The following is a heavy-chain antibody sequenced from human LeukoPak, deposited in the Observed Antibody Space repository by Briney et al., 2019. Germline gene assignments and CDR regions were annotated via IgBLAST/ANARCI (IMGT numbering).Heavy chain of an antibody. CDR3: AKDALAATGYFQH. D-gene: IGHD3-10*01. CDR1: GFTFSSYS. Sequence: PGGSLRLSCAASGFTFSSYSMNWVRQAPGKGLEWVSYISSSSSTIYYADSVKGRFTISRDNAKNSLYLQMNSLRAEDTAVYYCAKDALAATGYFQHWGQGTLVTVSS. J-gene: IGHJ1*01. CDR2: ISSSSSTI. V-gene: IGHV3-48*01.